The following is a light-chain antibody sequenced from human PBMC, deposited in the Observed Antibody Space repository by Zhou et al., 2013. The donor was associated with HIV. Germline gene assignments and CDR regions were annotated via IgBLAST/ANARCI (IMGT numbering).Light chain of an antibody. V-gene: IGKV1-16*01. J-gene: IGKJ2*01. CDR3: QQYDAYPMYT. Sequence: DIQMTQSPSSLSASVGDRVTITCRASQGVSNCLAWFQQKPGKTPNLLIYEASNLESGVPSRFSGSGSGTEFTLTVSSLQPEDFATYYCQQYDAYPMYTFGQGPSWRSN. CDR1: QGVSNC. CDR2: EAS.